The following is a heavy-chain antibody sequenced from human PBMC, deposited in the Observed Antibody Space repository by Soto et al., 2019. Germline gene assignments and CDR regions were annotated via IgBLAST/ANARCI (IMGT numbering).Heavy chain of an antibody. J-gene: IGHJ5*02. V-gene: IGHV1-3*01. Sequence: ASVKVSCKASGYTFNSHAIHGVRQAPGQRPEWLGWINAGNGNTYYSEKFEGRVTFTRDTAATTVNMELTSLTSEDTAIYYCGRDQSGIGYYVDWFDPWGQGTPVTVSS. CDR1: GYTFNSHA. CDR3: GRDQSGIGYYVDWFDP. CDR2: INAGNGNT. D-gene: IGHD3-10*02.